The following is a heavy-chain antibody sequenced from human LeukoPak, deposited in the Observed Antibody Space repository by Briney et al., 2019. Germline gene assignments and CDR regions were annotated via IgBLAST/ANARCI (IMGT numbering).Heavy chain of an antibody. CDR1: GGSISSYY. CDR2: IYYSGST. D-gene: IGHD6-19*01. V-gene: IGHV4-59*01. Sequence: PSETLSLTCTVPGGSISSYYWSWIRQPPGKGLEWIGYIYYSGSTNYNPSLKSRVTISVDTSKNQFSLKLSSVTAADTAVYYCARDSYSSGWYSDYWGQGTLVTVSS. CDR3: ARDSYSSGWYSDY. J-gene: IGHJ4*02.